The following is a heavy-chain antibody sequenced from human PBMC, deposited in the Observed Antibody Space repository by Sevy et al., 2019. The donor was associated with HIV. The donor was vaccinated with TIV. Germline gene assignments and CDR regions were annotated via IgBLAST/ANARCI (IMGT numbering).Heavy chain of an antibody. Sequence: GGSLRLSCIGSGFSFSYYGIHWVRQSPGKGLDWVALISHVGINEYYADSVKGRFTVSRDNSKNTLYLQMNSLRPEDTAMYYCARDFYEFGDPRGLDYWGQGVLVTVSS. J-gene: IGHJ4*02. CDR3: ARDFYEFGDPRGLDY. V-gene: IGHV3-30*03. CDR2: ISHVGINE. D-gene: IGHD4-17*01. CDR1: GFSFSYYG.